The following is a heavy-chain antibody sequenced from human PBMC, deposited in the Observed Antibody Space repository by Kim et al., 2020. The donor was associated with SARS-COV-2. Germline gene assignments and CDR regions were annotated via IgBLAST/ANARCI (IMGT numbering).Heavy chain of an antibody. CDR1: GGSISSSSYY. CDR2: IYYSGST. D-gene: IGHD3-10*01. V-gene: IGHV4-39*01. J-gene: IGHJ4*02. Sequence: SETLSLTCTVSGGSISSSSYYWGWIRQPPGKGLEWIGSIYYSGSTYYNPSLKSRVTISVDTSKNQFSLKLSSVTAADTAVYYCARHVVGDHMVRGVMPYYFDYWGRGTLVTVSS. CDR3: ARHVVGDHMVRGVMPYYFDY.